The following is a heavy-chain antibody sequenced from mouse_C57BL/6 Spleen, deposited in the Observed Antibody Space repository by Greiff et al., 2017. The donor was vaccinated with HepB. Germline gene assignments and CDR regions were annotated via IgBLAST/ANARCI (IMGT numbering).Heavy chain of an antibody. CDR1: GYTFTDYY. CDR2: INPNNGGT. J-gene: IGHJ4*01. V-gene: IGHV1-26*01. Sequence: VQLQQSGPELVKPGASVKISCKASGYTFTDYYMNWVKQSHGKSLEWIGDINPNNGGTSYNQKFKGKATLTVDKSSSTAYMELRSLTSEDSAVYYCARRNGYGNYRYYAMDYWGQGTSVTVSS. CDR3: ARRNGYGNYRYYAMDY. D-gene: IGHD2-1*01.